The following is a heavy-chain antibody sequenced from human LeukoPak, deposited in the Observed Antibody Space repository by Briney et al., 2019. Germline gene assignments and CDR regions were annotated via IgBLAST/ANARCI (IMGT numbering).Heavy chain of an antibody. CDR2: IYHSGST. V-gene: IGHV4-4*02. D-gene: IGHD1-26*01. Sequence: PSETLSLTCAVSGGSISSSNWWSWVRQPPGKGLEWIGEIYHSGSTNYNPSLKSRVTISVDKSEDQFSLKLTSVTAADTAVYYCARYSGYFDYWGQGTLVTVSS. CDR3: ARYSGYFDY. CDR1: GGSISSSNW. J-gene: IGHJ4*02.